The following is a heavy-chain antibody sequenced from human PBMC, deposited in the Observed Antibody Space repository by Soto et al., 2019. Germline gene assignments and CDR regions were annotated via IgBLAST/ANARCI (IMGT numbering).Heavy chain of an antibody. CDR3: ARAPHFWSGYSGGYGMDV. V-gene: IGHV3-11*01. D-gene: IGHD3-3*01. CDR2: ISSSGSTI. J-gene: IGHJ6*02. Sequence: SLRLSGASSRFTYSDDYMSLILQAQGKGLEWVSYISSSGSTIYYADSVKGRFTISRDNAKNSLYLQMNSLRAEDTAVYYCARAPHFWSGYSGGYGMDVWGQGTTVTVSS. CDR1: RFTYSDDY.